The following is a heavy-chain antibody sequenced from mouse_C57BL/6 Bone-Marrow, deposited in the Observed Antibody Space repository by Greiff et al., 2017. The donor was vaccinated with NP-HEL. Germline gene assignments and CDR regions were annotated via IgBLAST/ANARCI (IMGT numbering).Heavy chain of an antibody. J-gene: IGHJ2*01. Sequence: EVQRVESGGGLVKPGGSLKLSCAASGFTFSSYAMSWVRQTPEKRLEWVATISDGGSYTYYTDNVKGRFTISRDNAKNNLYLQMSHLKSEDTAMYYCARDHLYYFDYWGQGTTLTVSS. CDR1: GFTFSSYA. CDR3: ARDHLYYFDY. CDR2: ISDGGSYT. V-gene: IGHV5-4*01. D-gene: IGHD6-1*01.